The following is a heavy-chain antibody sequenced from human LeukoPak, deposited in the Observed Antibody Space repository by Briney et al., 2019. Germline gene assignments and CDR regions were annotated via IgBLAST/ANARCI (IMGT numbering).Heavy chain of an antibody. CDR2: IYYSGST. CDR3: ASGDMVRGRAFDI. D-gene: IGHD3-10*01. Sequence: PSETLSLTCTVSGGSISSSSYYWGWIRQPPGKGLEWIGSIYYSGSTYYNPSLKSRVTISVDTSKNQFSLKLSSVTAADTAVYYCASGDMVRGRAFDIWGQGTMVTVSS. J-gene: IGHJ3*02. V-gene: IGHV4-39*01. CDR1: GGSISSSSYY.